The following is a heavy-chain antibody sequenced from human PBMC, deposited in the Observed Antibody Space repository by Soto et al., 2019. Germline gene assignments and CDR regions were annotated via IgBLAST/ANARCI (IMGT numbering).Heavy chain of an antibody. CDR2: IYYSGST. CDR1: GGSISSYY. Sequence: PSETLSLTXTVSGGSISSYYWSWIRQPPGKGLEWIVYIYYSGSTNYKPSLKSRVTISVDTSKNQFSLKLSSVTAADTAVYYCARDRVNCTNGVCYYYGMDVWGQGTTVPVSS. J-gene: IGHJ6*02. D-gene: IGHD2-8*01. CDR3: ARDRVNCTNGVCYYYGMDV. V-gene: IGHV4-59*01.